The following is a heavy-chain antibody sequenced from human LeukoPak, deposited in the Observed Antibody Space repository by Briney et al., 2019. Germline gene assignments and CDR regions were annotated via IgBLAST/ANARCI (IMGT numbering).Heavy chain of an antibody. D-gene: IGHD6-6*01. V-gene: IGHV4-38-2*02. Sequence: SETLSLTCTVSGHSINSGYYWGWIRQPPGKGLEWIGSIFHSGSTFYNPSLKSRVTISVHTSKTQFSLKLSSLTAADTAVYYCARPPRGRRYFDYWGQGTLVTVSS. J-gene: IGHJ4*02. CDR3: ARPPRGRRYFDY. CDR2: IFHSGST. CDR1: GHSINSGYY.